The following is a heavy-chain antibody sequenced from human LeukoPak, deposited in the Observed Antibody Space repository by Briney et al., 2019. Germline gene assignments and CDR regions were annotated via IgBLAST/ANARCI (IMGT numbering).Heavy chain of an antibody. CDR1: GYTFTGYY. D-gene: IGHD6-13*01. CDR3: ARGYSRFDVGFDY. J-gene: IGHJ4*02. Sequence: GASVKVSCKASGYTFTGYYMHWARQAPGQGLEWMGWINPNSGGTNYAQKFQGRVTMTRDTSISTAYMELSRLRSDDTAVYYCARGYSRFDVGFDYWGQGTLVTVSS. CDR2: INPNSGGT. V-gene: IGHV1-2*02.